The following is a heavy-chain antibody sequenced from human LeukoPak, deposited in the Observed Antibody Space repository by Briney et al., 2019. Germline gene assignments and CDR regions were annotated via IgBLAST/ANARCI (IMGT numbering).Heavy chain of an antibody. J-gene: IGHJ5*02. Sequence: SETLSLTCTVSGGSISSYYWSWVRQPAGKGLEWIGRIYTSGSTNYNPSLKSRVSMSVDTSKNQFSLKLSTVTAADTAVYYCARDVYPRWWFDPWGQGTLVTVSS. CDR2: IYTSGST. CDR3: ARDVYPRWWFDP. D-gene: IGHD2-15*01. CDR1: GGSISSYY. V-gene: IGHV4-4*07.